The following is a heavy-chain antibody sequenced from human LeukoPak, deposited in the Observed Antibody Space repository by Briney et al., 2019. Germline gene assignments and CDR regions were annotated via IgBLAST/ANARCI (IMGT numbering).Heavy chain of an antibody. V-gene: IGHV3-48*01. CDR3: ARDVLAVAGTSWFDP. J-gene: IGHJ5*02. CDR1: GFTFTSFN. Sequence: GGSMRLSCAASGFTFTSFNMNWVRQSPGKGLEWIAYISTGGATTFYADSVKGRFTISRDTAKNSVYLQMTDVRAEGTAVYYFARDVLAVAGTSWFDPWGQGTLVTVSS. D-gene: IGHD6-19*01. CDR2: ISTGGATT.